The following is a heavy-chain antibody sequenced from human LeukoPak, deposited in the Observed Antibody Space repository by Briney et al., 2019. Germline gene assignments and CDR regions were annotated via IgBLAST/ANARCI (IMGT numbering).Heavy chain of an antibody. V-gene: IGHV5-51*01. CDR2: IYPGDSDT. CDR1: GYSSTSYW. D-gene: IGHD3-9*01. Sequence: GESLKISCKGSGYSSTSYWIGWVRQMPGKGLEWMGIIYPGDSDTRYSPSFQGQVTISADKSISTAYLQWSSLKASDTAMYYCARRGPAGYYSLNYFDYWGQGTLVTVSS. CDR3: ARRGPAGYYSLNYFDY. J-gene: IGHJ4*02.